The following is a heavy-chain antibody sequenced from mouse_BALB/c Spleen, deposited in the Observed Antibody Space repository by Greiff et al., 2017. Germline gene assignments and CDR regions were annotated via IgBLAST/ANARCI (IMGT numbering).Heavy chain of an antibody. CDR2: ISSGGGNT. CDR3: ARGDGSMDY. V-gene: IGHV5-9*03. CDR1: GFTFSSYT. J-gene: IGHJ4*01. Sequence: EVKVVESGGGLVKPGGSLKLSCAASGFTFSSYTMSWVRQTPEKRLEWVATISSGGGNTYYPDSVKGRFTISRDNAKNNLYLQMSSLRSEDTALYYCARGDGSMDYWGQGTSVTVSS. D-gene: IGHD2-3*01.